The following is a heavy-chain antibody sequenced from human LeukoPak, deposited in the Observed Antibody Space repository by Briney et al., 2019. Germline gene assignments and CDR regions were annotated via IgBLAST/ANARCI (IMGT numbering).Heavy chain of an antibody. V-gene: IGHV4-34*01. Sequence: PSETLSLTCAVYGGSFSGYYWSWIRQPPGKGLEWIGEINHSGSTNYNPSLKSRVTISVDTSKNQFSLKLSSVTAADTAVYYCARLGGASLYYDSSGYYYFDYWGQETLVTVSS. D-gene: IGHD3-22*01. CDR1: GGSFSGYY. CDR2: INHSGST. CDR3: ARLGGASLYYDSSGYYYFDY. J-gene: IGHJ4*02.